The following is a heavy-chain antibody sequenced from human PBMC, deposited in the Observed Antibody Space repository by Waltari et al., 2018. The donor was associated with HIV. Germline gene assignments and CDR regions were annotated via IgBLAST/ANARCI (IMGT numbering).Heavy chain of an antibody. CDR1: RFPFSSYV. CDR2: ISYYGDNK. D-gene: IGHD6-19*01. V-gene: IGHV3-30*18. CDR3: AKGASGWSPGY. J-gene: IGHJ4*02. Sequence: QVQLVESGGGVVQPGRSLRLSCAASRFPFSSYVMHWVRQAPGKGLEWVAVISYYGDNKYYADSVKGRFTISRDNSKNTLYLQMNSLRAEDTAVYYCAKGASGWSPGYWGQGTLVTVSS.